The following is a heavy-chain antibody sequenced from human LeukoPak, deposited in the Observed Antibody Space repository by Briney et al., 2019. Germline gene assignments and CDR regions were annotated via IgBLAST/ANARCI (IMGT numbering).Heavy chain of an antibody. CDR1: GYTLSTYS. J-gene: IGHJ4*02. V-gene: IGHV3-21*01. Sequence: GGCQRLSCAPSGYTLSTYSLNWVRQAPGKGLEWVSSISSSSSYIYYADSVKGRFSISRDTAKNSLYLQMNSLRAEDTAVYYCARAHSYGRDYWGQGTVVTVSS. CDR2: ISSSSSYI. D-gene: IGHD5-18*01. CDR3: ARAHSYGRDY.